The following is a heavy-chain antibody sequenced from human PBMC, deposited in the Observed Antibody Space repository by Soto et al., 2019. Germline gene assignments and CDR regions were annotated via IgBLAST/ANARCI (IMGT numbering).Heavy chain of an antibody. V-gene: IGHV4-31*03. Sequence: QVQLQESGPGLLKPTQTLSLTCTVSGDSVYSRPHCWTWIRQLPDKGLEYIGYIFYSGTTYYNPSLKDRVTISLDTSKNQFYLSLTSVTAADTAVYYCAGPTSYFEYWGQGTLVNVSS. J-gene: IGHJ4*02. CDR2: IFYSGTT. CDR3: AGPTSYFEY. CDR1: GDSVYSRPHC.